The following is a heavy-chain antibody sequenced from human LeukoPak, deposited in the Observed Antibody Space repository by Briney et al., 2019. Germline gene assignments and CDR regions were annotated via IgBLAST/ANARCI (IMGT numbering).Heavy chain of an antibody. CDR3: ARDAVSRGWTLPAED. V-gene: IGHV1-69*04. Sequence: GASVKVSCKASGYTFTSYDINWVRQAPGQGLEWMGRIIPILGIANYAQKFQGRVTITADKSTSTAYMELSSLRSEDTAVYYCARDAVSRGWTLPAEDWGQGTLVT. CDR2: IIPILGIA. CDR1: GYTFTSYD. J-gene: IGHJ1*01. D-gene: IGHD6-19*01.